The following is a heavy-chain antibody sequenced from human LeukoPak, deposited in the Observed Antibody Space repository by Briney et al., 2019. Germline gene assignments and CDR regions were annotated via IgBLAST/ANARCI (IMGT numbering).Heavy chain of an antibody. D-gene: IGHD2-15*01. V-gene: IGHV3-30*02. CDR3: AKDQGYCSGGSCFFDY. CDR1: GFTFSSYG. Sequence: GGSLRLSCAASGFTFSSYGMHRVRQAPGKGLEWVAFIRYDGSNKYYADSVKGRFTISRDNSKNTLYLQMNSLRAEDTAVYYCAKDQGYCSGGSCFFDYWGQGTLVTVSS. CDR2: IRYDGSNK. J-gene: IGHJ4*02.